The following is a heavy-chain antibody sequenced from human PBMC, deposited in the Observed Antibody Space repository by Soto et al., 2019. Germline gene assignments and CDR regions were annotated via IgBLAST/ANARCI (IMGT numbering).Heavy chain of an antibody. V-gene: IGHV1-69*12. D-gene: IGHD1-26*01. CDR2: IIPIFGTA. Sequence: QVQLVQSGAEVKKPGSSVKVSCKASGGTFSSYAISWVRQAPGHGLEWMGGIIPIFGTANYAQKFQGRVTITADESTSTAYMELSSLRSEDTAVYDCATYPRGRGYYYGMDVWGQGTTVTVSS. CDR1: GGTFSSYA. J-gene: IGHJ6*02. CDR3: ATYPRGRGYYYGMDV.